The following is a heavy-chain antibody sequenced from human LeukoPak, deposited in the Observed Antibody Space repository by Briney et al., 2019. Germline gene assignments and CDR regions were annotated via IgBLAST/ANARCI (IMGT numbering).Heavy chain of an antibody. Sequence: GGSLRLSCAASGLTVRSNYMSWVRQGPGKGLEWVSVIYSDGSTNYADSVKGRFTISRDNSKNTLYLQMNSLRAEDTAVYYCAKDNRDYYIDYWGQGTLVTVSS. CDR2: IYSDGST. D-gene: IGHD3-10*01. CDR1: GLTVRSNY. CDR3: AKDNRDYYIDY. J-gene: IGHJ4*02. V-gene: IGHV3-66*02.